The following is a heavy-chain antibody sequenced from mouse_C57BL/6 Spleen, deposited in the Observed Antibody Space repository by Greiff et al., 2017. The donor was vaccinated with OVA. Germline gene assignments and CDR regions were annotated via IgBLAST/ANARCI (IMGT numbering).Heavy chain of an antibody. Sequence: VQLQQPGAELVKPGASVKLSCKASGYTFTSYWMHWVKQRPGRGLEWIGRIDPNSGGTKYNEKFKSKATLTVDKPSITAYMQLSSLTSEDSAVYYCHITTVVAPDYWGQGTTLTVSS. D-gene: IGHD1-1*01. J-gene: IGHJ2*01. CDR3: HITTVVAPDY. CDR2: IDPNSGGT. V-gene: IGHV1-72*01. CDR1: GYTFTSYW.